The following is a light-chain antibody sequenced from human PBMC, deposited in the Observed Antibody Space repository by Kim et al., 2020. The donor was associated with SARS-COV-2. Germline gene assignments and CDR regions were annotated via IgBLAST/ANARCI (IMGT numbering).Light chain of an antibody. Sequence: SLSPGERATLSCRASQSVSSYLAWYQQKPGQAPRLLLYGASSRATGIPDRFSGSGSGTDFTLTISRLEPEDFAVYYCQQYGNSRTFGQGTKVEIK. CDR2: GAS. J-gene: IGKJ1*01. CDR3: QQYGNSRT. V-gene: IGKV3-20*01. CDR1: QSVSSY.